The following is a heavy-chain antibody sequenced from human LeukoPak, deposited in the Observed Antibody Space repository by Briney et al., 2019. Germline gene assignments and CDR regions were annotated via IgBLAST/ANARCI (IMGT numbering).Heavy chain of an antibody. CDR3: ARGEQLLTDFDY. CDR1: GGSFSGYY. V-gene: IGHV4-34*01. CDR2: INHSGST. J-gene: IGHJ4*02. D-gene: IGHD2-2*01. Sequence: PSETLSLTCAVYGGSFSGYYWSWIRQPPGKGLEWIGEINHSGSTNYNPSLKSRVTISVDTSKNQFSLKLSSVTAADTAVYYCARGEQLLTDFDYWGQGTLVTVSS.